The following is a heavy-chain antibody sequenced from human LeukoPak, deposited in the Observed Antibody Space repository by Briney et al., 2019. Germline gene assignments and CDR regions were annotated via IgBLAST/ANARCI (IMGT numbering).Heavy chain of an antibody. CDR3: ARGVAARSWFDP. CDR1: GYTFTGYY. D-gene: IGHD6-6*01. J-gene: IGHJ5*02. V-gene: IGHV1-2*02. Sequence: ASVKVSCKASGYTFTGYYMHWVRQAPGQGLEWMGWINPNSGGTNYAQKFQGSVTMTRNTSISTAYMELSSLRSEDTAVYYCARGVAARSWFDPWGQGTLVTVSS. CDR2: INPNSGGT.